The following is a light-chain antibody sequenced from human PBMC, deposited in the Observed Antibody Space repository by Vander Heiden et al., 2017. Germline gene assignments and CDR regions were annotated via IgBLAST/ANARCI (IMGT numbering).Light chain of an antibody. V-gene: IGKV3-20*01. CDR2: SAS. Sequence: ELVSTQSPGSLSLSPGERATLSCRASQSVSSSYLAWYQHKPGQAPRLLIYSASSRATGIPDRFSGSGSGTDFTLTISRLEPEDFALYYCQQYGTSPWTFGQGTKVEIK. J-gene: IGKJ1*01. CDR3: QQYGTSPWT. CDR1: QSVSSSY.